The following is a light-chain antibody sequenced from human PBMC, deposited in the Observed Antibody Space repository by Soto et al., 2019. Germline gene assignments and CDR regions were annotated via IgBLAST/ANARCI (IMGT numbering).Light chain of an antibody. CDR3: GTWDSSLSAVYV. J-gene: IGLJ1*01. CDR1: SSNIGKNY. CDR2: DNN. V-gene: IGLV1-51*01. Sequence: QSVLTQPPSVSAAPGQKVTISCSGSSSNIGKNYVSWYQQLPGTAPKRLIYDNNKRPSGIPDRFSGSKSGTSATLDITGLQTGDEADYYCGTWDSSLSAVYVFGTGTKLTVL.